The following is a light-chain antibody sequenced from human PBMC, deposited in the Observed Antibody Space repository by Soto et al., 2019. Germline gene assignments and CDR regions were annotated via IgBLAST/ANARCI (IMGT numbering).Light chain of an antibody. Sequence: EIVMTQSSATLSVSPGERATLSCRASQSVSSNLAWYQQKPGQAPRLLIYGASTRATGIPARFSGSGSGTEFTLTISSLQSEDFAVYYCQQYNNWLWTFGQGTTGDIK. CDR2: GAS. J-gene: IGKJ1*01. CDR3: QQYNNWLWT. CDR1: QSVSSN. V-gene: IGKV3-15*01.